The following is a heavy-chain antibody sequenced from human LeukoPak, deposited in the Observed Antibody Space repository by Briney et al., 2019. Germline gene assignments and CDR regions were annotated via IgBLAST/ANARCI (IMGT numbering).Heavy chain of an antibody. D-gene: IGHD3-22*01. CDR1: GFGFSGYW. Sequence: GGSLRLSCAASGFGFSGYWMDWVRQAPGKGLEWVASIKGDGSETYYVDSVKGRFTISRDNAKNSLYLQMNSLRVEDTAVYYCAREGDYYDSSGYYRFDYWGQGTLVTVSS. V-gene: IGHV3-7*01. CDR3: AREGDYYDSSGYYRFDY. CDR2: IKGDGSET. J-gene: IGHJ4*02.